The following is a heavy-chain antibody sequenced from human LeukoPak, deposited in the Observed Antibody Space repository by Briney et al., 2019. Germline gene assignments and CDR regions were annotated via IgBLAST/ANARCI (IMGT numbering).Heavy chain of an antibody. CDR2: INHGGST. CDR3: ARGSVRFDS. CDR1: GGSISSYY. Sequence: SETLSLTCTVSGGSISSYYWSWIRQPPGKGLEWIGEINHGGSTSYNPSLKSRVTISVDTSKNQFSLKLTSVTAADTAVYYCARGSVRFDSWGQGTLVTVSS. J-gene: IGHJ4*02. V-gene: IGHV4-34*01.